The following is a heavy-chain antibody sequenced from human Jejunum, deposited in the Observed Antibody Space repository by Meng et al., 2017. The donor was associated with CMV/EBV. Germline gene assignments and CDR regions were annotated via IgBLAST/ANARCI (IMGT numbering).Heavy chain of an antibody. CDR3: ARDHSGRVAPPPPNGMDF. CDR1: TSYG. J-gene: IGHJ6*02. Sequence: TSYGISGVRQAPGQGLEWMAWIRAYNSNTFYAATVQGRVTMTTDASTSTVFMQLRSLRSDDTAVYYCARDHSGRVAPPPPNGMDFWGQGTTVTVSS. CDR2: IRAYNSNT. V-gene: IGHV1-18*01. D-gene: IGHD2-8*01.